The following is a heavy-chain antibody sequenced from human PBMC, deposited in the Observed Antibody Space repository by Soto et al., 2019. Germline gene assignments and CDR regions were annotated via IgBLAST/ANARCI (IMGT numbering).Heavy chain of an antibody. CDR1: GDTFTGYY. V-gene: IGHV1-2*04. CDR2: INPNSGGT. J-gene: IGHJ4*02. CDR3: ARDSYSSGFDY. Sequence: ASVKVSCKACGDTFTGYYMHWVRQAPGQGLEWMGWINPNSGGTNYAQKFQGWVTMTRDTSISTAYMELSRLRSDDTAVYYCARDSYSSGFDYWGQGTLVTVSS. D-gene: IGHD6-19*01.